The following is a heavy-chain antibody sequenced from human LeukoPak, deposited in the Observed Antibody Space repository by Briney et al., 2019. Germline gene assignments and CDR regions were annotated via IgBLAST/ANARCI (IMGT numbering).Heavy chain of an antibody. CDR3: AKGGYHGNAPGY. CDR2: INWNGGST. D-gene: IGHD4-23*01. J-gene: IGHJ4*02. V-gene: IGHV3-20*04. Sequence: SGGSLRLSCAASGFTFDDYGMSWVRQAPGKGLEWVSGINWNGGSTGYADSVKGRFTISRDNAKNTLYLQMNSLRAEDTAVYYCAKGGYHGNAPGYWGQGTLVTVSS. CDR1: GFTFDDYG.